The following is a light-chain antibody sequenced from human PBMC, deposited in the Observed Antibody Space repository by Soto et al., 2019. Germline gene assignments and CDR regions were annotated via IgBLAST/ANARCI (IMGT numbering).Light chain of an antibody. V-gene: IGKV1-27*01. Sequence: DIQMTQSPSSLSASVGDRVTITCRASQGIRNYLAWYQQRPGKVPTLLIYAASTLQSGVPSRFSGSGSGKHFTLTISSLQPEDVATYYCQKYNSAPLTFGQGTRLEIK. CDR2: AAS. J-gene: IGKJ5*01. CDR3: QKYNSAPLT. CDR1: QGIRNY.